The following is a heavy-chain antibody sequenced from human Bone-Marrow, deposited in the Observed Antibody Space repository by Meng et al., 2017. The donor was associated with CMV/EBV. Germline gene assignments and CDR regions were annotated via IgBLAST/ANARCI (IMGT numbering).Heavy chain of an antibody. V-gene: IGHV3-30*02. D-gene: IGHD5-12*01. CDR1: GFTFSAFG. J-gene: IGHJ4*02. Sequence: GGSLRLSCAASGFTFSAFGMHWVRQAPGKGLEWVAFMGSDGNVENYADDVKGRFAISRDNSMNTLFLQMNSLRGDDTATYYCGGEWHGYSGYVSLDLWGPGTLVTVSS. CDR3: GGEWHGYSGYVSLDL. CDR2: MGSDGNVE.